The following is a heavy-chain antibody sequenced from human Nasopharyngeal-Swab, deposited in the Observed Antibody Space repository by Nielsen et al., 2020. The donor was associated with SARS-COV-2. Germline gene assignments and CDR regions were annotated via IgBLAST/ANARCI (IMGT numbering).Heavy chain of an antibody. CDR2: IHYSGST. J-gene: IGHJ4*02. V-gene: IGHV4-39*07. Sequence: SETLSLTCTVSGGSISSSSYYWGWIRQPPGKGLEWIGSIHYSGSTYYNPSLKSRVTISVDTSKNQFSLKLSSVTAADTAVYYCASAYYYDRYFDYWGQGTLVTVSS. CDR1: GGSISSSSYY. CDR3: ASAYYYDRYFDY. D-gene: IGHD3-22*01.